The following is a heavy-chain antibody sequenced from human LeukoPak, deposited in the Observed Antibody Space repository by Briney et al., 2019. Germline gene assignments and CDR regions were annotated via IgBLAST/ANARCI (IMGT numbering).Heavy chain of an antibody. CDR2: IKQDGSEK. D-gene: IGHD3-9*01. J-gene: IGHJ4*02. CDR1: GFTFSSYW. V-gene: IGHV3-7*01. Sequence: PGGSLRLSCAASGFTFSSYWMSWVRQAPGKGPEWVANIKQDGSEKYYVDSVKGRFTISRDNAKNSLYLQMNSLRAEDTAVYYCARPVLRYFDWLDFFDYWGQGTLVTVSS. CDR3: ARPVLRYFDWLDFFDY.